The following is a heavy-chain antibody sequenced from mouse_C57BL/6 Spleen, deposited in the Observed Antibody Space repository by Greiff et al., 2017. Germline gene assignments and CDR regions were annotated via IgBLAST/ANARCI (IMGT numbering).Heavy chain of an antibody. V-gene: IGHV1-72*01. CDR1: GYTFTSYW. CDR2: IEPNSGVT. CDR3: ATYYYGTVDY. D-gene: IGHD1-1*01. Sequence: LQLQQPGAELVKPGASVKMSCKASGYTFTSYWMHWVKQRPGRGLEWIGMIEPNSGVTKYNEKFKSKATLTVDKPSSPAYMQLSSLTSEDSAVYYCATYYYGTVDYWGQGTTLTVSS. J-gene: IGHJ2*01.